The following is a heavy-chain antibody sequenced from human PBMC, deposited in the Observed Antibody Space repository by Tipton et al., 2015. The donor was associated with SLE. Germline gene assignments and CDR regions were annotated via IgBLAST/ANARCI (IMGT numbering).Heavy chain of an antibody. CDR3: ARGSGGHSGSYFGAFDI. Sequence: TLSLTCTVSGYSISSGYYWGWIRQPPGKGLEWIGEINHSGSTNYNPSLKSRVTISVDTSKNQFSLKLSSVTAADTAVYYCARGSGGHSGSYFGAFDIWGQGTMVTVSS. D-gene: IGHD1-26*01. CDR2: INHSGST. V-gene: IGHV4-38-2*02. J-gene: IGHJ3*02. CDR1: GYSISSGYY.